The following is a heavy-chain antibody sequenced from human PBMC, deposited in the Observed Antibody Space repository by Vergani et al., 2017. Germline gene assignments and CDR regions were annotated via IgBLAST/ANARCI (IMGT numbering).Heavy chain of an antibody. CDR1: GFTFSSYA. CDR2: ISGSGGST. V-gene: IGHV3-23*01. Sequence: EVQLLESGGGLVQPGGSLRLSCAASGFTFSSYAMSWVRQAPGKGLEWVSAISGSGGSTYYADSLKGRFTISRDNSKTTLYLQMNSLRAEDTAVYYCAKYLRDGPSRSGIAARGYYYYGMDVWGQGTTVTVSS. CDR3: AKYLRDGPSRSGIAARGYYYYGMDV. J-gene: IGHJ6*02. D-gene: IGHD6-6*01.